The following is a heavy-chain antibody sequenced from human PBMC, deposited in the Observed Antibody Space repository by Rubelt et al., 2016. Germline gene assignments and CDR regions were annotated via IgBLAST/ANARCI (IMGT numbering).Heavy chain of an antibody. V-gene: IGHV4-34*01. CDR3: AREPYCSGGSCPAITGDI. J-gene: IGHJ3*02. D-gene: IGHD2-15*01. Sequence: FWTWIRQSPGKGLEWIGEIDQSGSTNYNPSLKSRVTISIDTSKNQFSLNLSSVTAADTAVYYCAREPYCSGGSCPAITGDIWGQGTMVTVSS. CDR1: F. CDR2: IDQSGST.